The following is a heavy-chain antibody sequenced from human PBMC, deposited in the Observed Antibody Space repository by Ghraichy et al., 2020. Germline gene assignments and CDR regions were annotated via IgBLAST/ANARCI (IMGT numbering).Heavy chain of an antibody. V-gene: IGHV3-48*01. J-gene: IGHJ6*02. CDR1: GFTFSAFD. D-gene: IGHD3-10*01. CDR3: ARASSVRRFMDV. CDR2: ISSTSRNK. Sequence: GGSLRLSCVGSGFTFSAFDLNWVRQSPGKGLEWVSYISSTSRNKFYADSVEGRFTISRDNVRNTLYLQLNSLRVEDMGVYFCARASSVRRFMDVWGQGTTVTVSS.